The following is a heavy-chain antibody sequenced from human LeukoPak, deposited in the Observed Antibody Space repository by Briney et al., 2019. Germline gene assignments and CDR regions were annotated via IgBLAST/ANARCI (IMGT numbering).Heavy chain of an antibody. D-gene: IGHD2-8*02. Sequence: GWSLRLSCATSGFTFSRHWMTWVRQAPGKGPEWVANIKQDGSERYYVHSVRGRFTISRDNAKNALYLQMDSLRAEDTAVYYCARDGGHSTDLDYWGQGILVTVSS. CDR2: IKQDGSER. J-gene: IGHJ4*02. CDR3: ARDGGHSTDLDY. CDR1: GFTFSRHW. V-gene: IGHV3-7*01.